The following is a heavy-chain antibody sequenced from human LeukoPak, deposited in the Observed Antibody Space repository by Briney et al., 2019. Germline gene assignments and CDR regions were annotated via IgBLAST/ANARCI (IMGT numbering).Heavy chain of an antibody. CDR2: IKQDASEK. D-gene: IGHD3-9*01. V-gene: IGHV3-7*01. J-gene: IGHJ4*02. CDR1: GFTFTNYW. CDR3: ASYILTGYYFDY. Sequence: GGSLRLSCAASGFTFTNYWMSWVRQAPGKGLEWVANIKQDASEKYFVDSVKGRFTISRDNAKNSLYLQMNSLRAEDTAVYYCASYILTGYYFDYWGQGTLVTVSS.